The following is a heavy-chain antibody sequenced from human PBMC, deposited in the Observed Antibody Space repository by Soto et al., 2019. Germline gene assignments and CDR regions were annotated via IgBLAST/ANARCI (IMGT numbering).Heavy chain of an antibody. D-gene: IGHD1-26*01. Sequence: ASVKVSCKVSGYTLTELSMHWVRQAPGKGLEWMGGFDPEDGETIYAQKFQGRVTMTEDTSTNTAYMELSSLRSEDTAVYYCATFQKDGGLLAPRHDDYWGQGTLVTV. CDR3: ATFQKDGGLLAPRHDDY. CDR2: FDPEDGET. V-gene: IGHV1-24*01. CDR1: GYTLTELS. J-gene: IGHJ4*02.